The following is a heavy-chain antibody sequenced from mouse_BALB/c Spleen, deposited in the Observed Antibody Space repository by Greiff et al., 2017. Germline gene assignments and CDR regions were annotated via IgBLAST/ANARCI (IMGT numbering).Heavy chain of an antibody. D-gene: IGHD2-10*02. CDR2: IWAGGST. J-gene: IGHJ3*01. CDR3: ARGYGNYGEWFAY. V-gene: IGHV2-9*02. CDR1: GFSLTSYG. Sequence: VQLQQSGPGLVAPSQSLSITCTVSGFSLTSYGVHWVRQPPGKGLEWLGVIWAGGSTNYNSALMSRLSISKDNSKSQVFLKMNSLQTDDTDMYYCARGYGNYGEWFAYWGQGTLVTVSA.